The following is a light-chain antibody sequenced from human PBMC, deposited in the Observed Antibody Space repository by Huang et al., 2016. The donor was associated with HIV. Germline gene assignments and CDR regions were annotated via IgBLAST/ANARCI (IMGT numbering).Light chain of an antibody. J-gene: IGKJ1*01. CDR3: QQTYTFPA. V-gene: IGKV1-39*01. CDR1: QTITTY. Sequence: DIQLTQSPSSLSASVGDRVTITCRASQTITTYLNWYQQKPGKAPHLLIYGASNLQSGVPSRFSGSGSGTDFTLIIGGLQPEDFATYYCQQTYTFPAFGRGTKVEIK. CDR2: GAS.